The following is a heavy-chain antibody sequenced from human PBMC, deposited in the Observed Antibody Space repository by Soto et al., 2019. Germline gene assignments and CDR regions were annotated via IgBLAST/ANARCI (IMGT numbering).Heavy chain of an antibody. CDR2: IGPESGAT. D-gene: IGHD1-26*01. V-gene: IGHV1-2*02. J-gene: IGHJ4*02. CDR3: GRGRSGQIFVFY. Sequence: ASVKVSCKASGYTFTGHYIHWVRQAPEQGPEWMGEIGPESGATRYAQKFQGRVTMTRDTSITTVYMELKNLSPDDTAVYYCGRGRSGQIFVFYWGQGTPVTVSS. CDR1: GYTFTGHY.